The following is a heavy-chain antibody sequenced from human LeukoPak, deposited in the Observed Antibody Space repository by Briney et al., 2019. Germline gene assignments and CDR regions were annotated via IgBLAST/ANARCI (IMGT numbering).Heavy chain of an antibody. CDR3: ARLPADMLSGSFLLDH. J-gene: IGHJ4*02. Sequence: ASVKVSCKASGYTFTSYGISWVRQAPGQGLEWMGWISAYNGNTNYAQKLQGRVTMTTDTSTSTAYMELRSLRSDDTAVYYCARLPADMLSGSFLLDHWGQGTLVTVSS. CDR1: GYTFTSYG. V-gene: IGHV1-18*01. D-gene: IGHD1-26*01. CDR2: ISAYNGNT.